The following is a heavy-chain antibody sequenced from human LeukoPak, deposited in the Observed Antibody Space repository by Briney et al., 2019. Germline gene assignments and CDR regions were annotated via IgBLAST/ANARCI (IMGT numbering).Heavy chain of an antibody. CDR2: INHSGST. CDR3: AREHWGQQLVSPQYDY. CDR1: GGSFSGYY. D-gene: IGHD6-13*01. V-gene: IGHV4-34*01. J-gene: IGHJ4*02. Sequence: SETLSLTCAVYGGSFSGYYWSWIRQPPGKGLEWIGEINHSGSTYYNPSLKSRVTISVDTSKNQFSLKLSSVTAADTAVYYCAREHWGQQLVSPQYDYWGQGTLVTVSS.